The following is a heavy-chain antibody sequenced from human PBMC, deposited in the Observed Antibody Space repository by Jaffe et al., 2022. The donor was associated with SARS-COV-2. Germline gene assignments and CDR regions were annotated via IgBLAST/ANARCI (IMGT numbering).Heavy chain of an antibody. CDR2: IGTAGDT. V-gene: IGHV3-13*01. Sequence: EVQLVESGGGLVQPGGSLRLSCAASGFTFSSYDMHWVRQATGKGLEWVSAIGTAGDTYYPGSVKGRFTISRENAKNSLYLQMNSLRAGDTAVYYCARAGSGSYDNFDYWGQGTLVTVSS. CDR3: ARAGSGSYDNFDY. D-gene: IGHD3-10*01. J-gene: IGHJ4*02. CDR1: GFTFSSYD.